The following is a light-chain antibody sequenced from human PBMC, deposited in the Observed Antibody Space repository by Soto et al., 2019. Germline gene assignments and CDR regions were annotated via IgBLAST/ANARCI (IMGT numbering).Light chain of an antibody. CDR1: SSYFGSYNY. V-gene: IGLV2-14*03. J-gene: IGLJ1*01. CDR3: SSHSPTSTLV. CDR2: DVS. Sequence: QYVLTQPASVSGSPGQSITLSCTGTSSYFGSYNYVSWYQQHPGRAPKLMIYDVSNRPSVVSNRFSGSKSGNTASLTISGLQAEDEADYYCSSHSPTSTLVYGSETQVTV.